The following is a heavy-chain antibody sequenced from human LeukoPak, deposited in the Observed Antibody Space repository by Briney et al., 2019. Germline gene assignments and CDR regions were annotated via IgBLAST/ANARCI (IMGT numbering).Heavy chain of an antibody. CDR2: ISYDGSNK. Sequence: GGSLRLSCAASGFTFSSYAMHWVRQAPGKGLEWVAVISYDGSNKYYADSVKGRFTISRDNSKNTLYLQMNSLRAEDTAVYYCARVIGGYEEDYFDYWGQGTLVTVSS. CDR1: GFTFSSYA. D-gene: IGHD5-12*01. CDR3: ARVIGGYEEDYFDY. J-gene: IGHJ4*02. V-gene: IGHV3-30-3*01.